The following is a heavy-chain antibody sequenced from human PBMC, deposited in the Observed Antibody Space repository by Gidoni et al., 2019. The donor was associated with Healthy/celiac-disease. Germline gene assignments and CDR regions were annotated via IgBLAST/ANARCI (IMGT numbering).Heavy chain of an antibody. CDR2: ISPILGIA. CDR1: GGTFSSYA. V-gene: IGHV1-69*04. J-gene: IGHJ4*03. D-gene: IGHD3-9*01. CDR3: ARDHYAMDGFDF. Sequence: PGASVKVSCKASGGTFSSYAISWVRQAPGQGLEWMGRISPILGIANYAQNFQGRVTITADKSTSTAYMEMSSLRSEDTAVYYCARDHYAMDGFDFWGQGTLVTVSS.